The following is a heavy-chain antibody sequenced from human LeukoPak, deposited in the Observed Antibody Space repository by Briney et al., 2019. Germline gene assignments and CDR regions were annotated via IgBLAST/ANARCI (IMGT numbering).Heavy chain of an antibody. J-gene: IGHJ3*02. CDR2: IFWSGTS. V-gene: IGHV4-59*12. CDR3: ARVRKGSSWYFGAFDI. D-gene: IGHD6-13*01. CDR1: GGSINGYY. Sequence: SETLSLTCTVSGGSINGYYWSWIRQPPGKGLEWIGYIFWSGTSNYNPSLKSRVTISVDASRNQFSLKLSSVTAADTAVYYCARVRKGSSWYFGAFDIWGQGTMVTVSS.